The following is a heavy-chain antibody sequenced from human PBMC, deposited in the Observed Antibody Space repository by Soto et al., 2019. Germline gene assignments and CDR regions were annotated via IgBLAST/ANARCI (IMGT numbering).Heavy chain of an antibody. CDR1: GYTFTSYD. CDR3: ARVPQNRHPIFGVARPYYYYMDV. CDR2: MNPNSGDT. J-gene: IGHJ6*03. V-gene: IGHV1-8*01. D-gene: IGHD3-3*01. Sequence: ASVKVSCKASGYTFTSYDINWVRQATGQGLEWMGWMNPNSGDTAYAQKFQGRVTMTRNTSISTAYMDLSSLRSEDTAVYYCARVPQNRHPIFGVARPYYYYMDVWGKGTTVTVSS.